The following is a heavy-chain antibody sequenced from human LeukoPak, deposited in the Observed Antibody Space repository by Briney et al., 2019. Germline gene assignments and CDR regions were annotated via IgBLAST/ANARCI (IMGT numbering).Heavy chain of an antibody. V-gene: IGHV4-59*08. Sequence: SETLSLTCTVSGGSISTDHWSWIRQPPGKGLEWIGYMYYSGSTNYNPSLKSRVTISGDTSKNHFSLKMSSVTDADTAVYYCARLNSYYFDYWGQGNLVTVSS. CDR3: ARLNSYYFDY. CDR2: MYYSGST. D-gene: IGHD5-18*01. CDR1: GGSISTDH. J-gene: IGHJ4*02.